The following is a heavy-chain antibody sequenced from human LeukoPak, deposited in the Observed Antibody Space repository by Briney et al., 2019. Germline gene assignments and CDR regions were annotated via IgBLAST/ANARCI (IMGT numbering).Heavy chain of an antibody. CDR1: GASISSYY. CDR3: ARARGGSGSYGHFDY. D-gene: IGHD1-26*01. Sequence: SETLSLTRTVSGASISSYYWTWIRQPAGEGLAWIGRIYSSGSTNYNPSLKSRVTMSLDTSKNQFSLRLSSVTAADTAVYYCARARGGSGSYGHFDYWGQGTLVTVSS. J-gene: IGHJ4*02. CDR2: IYSSGST. V-gene: IGHV4-4*07.